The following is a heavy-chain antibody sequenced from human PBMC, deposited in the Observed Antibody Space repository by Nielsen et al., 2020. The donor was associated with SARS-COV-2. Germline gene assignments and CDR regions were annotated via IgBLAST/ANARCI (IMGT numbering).Heavy chain of an antibody. D-gene: IGHD3-10*01. V-gene: IGHV3-20*04. CDR3: ATLQGYYGSGYYYYGMDV. CDR2: INWNGGST. CDR1: GFTFDDYG. Sequence: GESLKISCAASGFTFDDYGMSWVRQAPGKGLEWVSGINWNGGSTGYADSVKGRFTISRDNAKNSLYLQMNSLRAEDTALYYCATLQGYYGSGYYYYGMDVWGQGTTVTVSS. J-gene: IGHJ6*02.